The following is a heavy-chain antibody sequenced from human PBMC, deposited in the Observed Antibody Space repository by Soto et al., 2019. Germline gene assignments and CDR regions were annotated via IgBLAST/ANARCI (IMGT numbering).Heavy chain of an antibody. D-gene: IGHD3-9*01. J-gene: IGHJ6*02. CDR3: ASNGYDILTGYWQDYYYGMDV. CDR1: GFTFSSYS. V-gene: IGHV3-48*02. Sequence: EVQLVESGGGLVQPGGSLRLSCAASGFTFSSYSMNWVRQAPGKGLEWVSYISSSSSTIYYADSVKGRFTISRDNAKNSLYLQMNSLRDEDTAVYYCASNGYDILTGYWQDYYYGMDVWGQGTTVTVSS. CDR2: ISSSSSTI.